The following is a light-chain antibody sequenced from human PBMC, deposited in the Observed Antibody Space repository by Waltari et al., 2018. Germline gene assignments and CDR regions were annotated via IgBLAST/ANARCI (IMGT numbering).Light chain of an antibody. Sequence: EIVMTQSPATLSVFPAERATLSCRASQSIRSNLAWYQLKPGQAPRLLIYGASTRATGIPARFSGSGSGTQFTLTISSLQSEDFAVYCCQQYDNWLGTFGQGTKVEIK. J-gene: IGKJ1*01. CDR3: QQYDNWLGT. CDR2: GAS. V-gene: IGKV3-15*01. CDR1: QSIRSN.